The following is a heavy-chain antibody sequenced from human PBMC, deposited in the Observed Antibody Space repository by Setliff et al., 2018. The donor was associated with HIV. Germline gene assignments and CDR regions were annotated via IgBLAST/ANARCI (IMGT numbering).Heavy chain of an antibody. J-gene: IGHJ4*02. Sequence: PGGSLRLSCAASGFTFSTYAMSWVRQAPGKGLEWVSAITSTAGTTYYADSVKGRFTISRDNSKNTLYLQMNSLRVEDTAIYYCTKGVQRLRPYYFDSWGQGTLVTVS. V-gene: IGHV3-23*01. CDR2: ITSTAGTT. CDR1: GFTFSTYA. D-gene: IGHD4-17*01. CDR3: TKGVQRLRPYYFDS.